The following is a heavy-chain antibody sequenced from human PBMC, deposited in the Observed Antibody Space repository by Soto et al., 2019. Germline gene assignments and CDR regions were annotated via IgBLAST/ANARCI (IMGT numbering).Heavy chain of an antibody. V-gene: IGHV4-30-4*01. Sequence: PSESLSLTCTVSGGSISSGDYYWSWIRQPPGKGLEWIGYIYYSGSTYYNPSLKSRVTISVDTSKNQFSLKLSSVTVADTAVYYCARDHYVYDILTGYGYYYGMDVWGQGTTVTVSS. J-gene: IGHJ6*02. CDR1: GGSISSGDYY. D-gene: IGHD3-9*01. CDR3: ARDHYVYDILTGYGYYYGMDV. CDR2: IYYSGST.